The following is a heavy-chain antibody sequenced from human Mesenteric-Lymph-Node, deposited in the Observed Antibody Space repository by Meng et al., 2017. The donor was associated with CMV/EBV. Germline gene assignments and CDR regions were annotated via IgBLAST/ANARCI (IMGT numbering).Heavy chain of an antibody. D-gene: IGHD3-9*01. V-gene: IGHV4-31*02. Sequence: SISSGGYYWSWIRQHPGKGLEWMGYIYYSGSTYCNPSLKSRVTISVDTSKNQFSLKLSSVTAADTAVYYCARAESPKYYDILTGWFDPWGQGTLVTVSS. J-gene: IGHJ5*02. CDR3: ARAESPKYYDILTGWFDP. CDR1: SISSGGYY. CDR2: IYYSGST.